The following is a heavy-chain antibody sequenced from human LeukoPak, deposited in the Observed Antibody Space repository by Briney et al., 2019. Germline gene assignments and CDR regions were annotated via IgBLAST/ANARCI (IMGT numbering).Heavy chain of an antibody. Sequence: SETLSLTCAVSGGSISSGGHSWSWIRQPPGKGLEWIGYIYHSGSTYYNPSLKSRVTISVDRSKNQFSLKLSSVTAADTAVYYCARGQPRYWFDPWGQGTLVTVSS. J-gene: IGHJ5*02. CDR2: IYHSGST. V-gene: IGHV4-30-2*01. CDR3: ARGQPRYWFDP. CDR1: GGSISSGGHS.